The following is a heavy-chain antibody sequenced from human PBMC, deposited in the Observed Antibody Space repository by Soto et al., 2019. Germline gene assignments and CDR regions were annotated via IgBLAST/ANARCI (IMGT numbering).Heavy chain of an antibody. D-gene: IGHD3-3*01. CDR3: AKDRTPDYDFWSGYAYGMDV. J-gene: IGHJ6*02. CDR1: GFTFSSYA. V-gene: IGHV3-23*01. CDR2: ISGSGGST. Sequence: GGSLRLSCAASGFTFSSYAMSWVRQAPGKGLEWVSAISGSGGSTYYADSVKGRFTISRDNSKNTLYLQMNSLRAEDTAVYYCAKDRTPDYDFWSGYAYGMDVWGQGTTVTVSS.